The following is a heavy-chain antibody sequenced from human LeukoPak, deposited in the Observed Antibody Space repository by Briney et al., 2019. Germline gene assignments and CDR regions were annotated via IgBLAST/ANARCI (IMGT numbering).Heavy chain of an antibody. CDR1: GFTFSSYT. CDR2: IMRTAADVT. J-gene: IGHJ1*01. V-gene: IGHV3-21*05. Sequence: GGSLRLSCAASGFTFSSYTMNWVRQAPGKGLEWISYIMRTAADVTSYADSVEGRFTISRDNAHNLLFLQMNSLRAEDTAVYYCATPLDYYDSSAYHQGGDWGQGTLVIVSS. D-gene: IGHD3-22*01. CDR3: ATPLDYYDSSAYHQGGD.